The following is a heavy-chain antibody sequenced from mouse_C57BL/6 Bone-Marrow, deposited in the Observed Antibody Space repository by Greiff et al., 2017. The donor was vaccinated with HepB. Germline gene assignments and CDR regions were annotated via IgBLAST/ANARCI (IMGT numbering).Heavy chain of an antibody. CDR3: TTYYYGSSPDY. CDR1: GFNIKDDY. Sequence: VQLQQSGAELVRPGASVKLSCTASGFNIKDDYMHWVKQRPEQGLEWIGWIDPENGDTEYASKFQGKATITADTSSNTAYLQLSSPTSEDTAVYYCTTYYYGSSPDYWGQGTTLTVSS. V-gene: IGHV14-4*01. CDR2: IDPENGDT. J-gene: IGHJ2*01. D-gene: IGHD1-1*01.